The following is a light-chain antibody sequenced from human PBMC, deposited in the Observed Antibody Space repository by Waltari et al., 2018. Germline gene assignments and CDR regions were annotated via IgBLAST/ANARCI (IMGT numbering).Light chain of an antibody. Sequence: QSVLTQPPSASGTPGQRVTISCSGSSSNIGSHHVYWYQQLPGTAPKLLIYRNKQRPSGVPDRFSGSKSGTSASLAISGLRSEDEADYYGAAWDDSLSALFGGGTKLTVL. V-gene: IGLV1-47*01. CDR1: SSNIGSHH. CDR2: RNK. CDR3: AAWDDSLSAL. J-gene: IGLJ3*02.